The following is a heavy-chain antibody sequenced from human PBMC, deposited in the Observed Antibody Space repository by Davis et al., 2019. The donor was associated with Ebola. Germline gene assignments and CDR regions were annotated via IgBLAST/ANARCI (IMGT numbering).Heavy chain of an antibody. CDR2: IYYSGST. CDR1: GCPISSSS. V-gene: IGHV4-59*08. Sequence: SEPLSLTCPLPGCPISSSSWSWTRQPPGKGLEWIGYIYYSGSTNYNPSLKSRVTISVDTSKNQFPLKLSAVTAADTAVYYGAGGDGYNSEYYFDYWGQGTLVTVSS. J-gene: IGHJ4*02. CDR3: AGGDGYNSEYYFDY. D-gene: IGHD5-24*01.